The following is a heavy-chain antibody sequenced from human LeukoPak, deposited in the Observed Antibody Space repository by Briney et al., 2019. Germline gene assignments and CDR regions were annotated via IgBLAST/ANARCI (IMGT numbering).Heavy chain of an antibody. D-gene: IGHD3-10*01. CDR2: IYYSGST. CDR1: GGSISSYY. V-gene: IGHV4-59*01. CDR3: ARVLIGEYWHYYYYYYMDV. J-gene: IGHJ6*03. Sequence: SETLSHTCTVSGGSISSYYWSWIRQPPGKGLEWIGYIYYSGSTNYNPSLKSRVTISVDTSKNQFSLKLSSVTAADTAVYYCARVLIGEYWHYYYYYYMDVWGKGTTVTVSS.